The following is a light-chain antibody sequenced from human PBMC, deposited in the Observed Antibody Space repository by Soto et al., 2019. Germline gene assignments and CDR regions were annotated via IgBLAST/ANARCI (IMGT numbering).Light chain of an antibody. V-gene: IGKV1-9*01. CDR1: QGISSY. CDR3: QQLNSYPIT. CDR2: DVS. Sequence: DIQLTQSPSFLSASVGDIVTITCRASQGISSYLAWYQQKPGKAPKLLIYDVSTLQSGVPSRFSGSGSGTEFTLRISSLQPEDFATYHCQQLNSYPITFGQGTRLEIK. J-gene: IGKJ5*01.